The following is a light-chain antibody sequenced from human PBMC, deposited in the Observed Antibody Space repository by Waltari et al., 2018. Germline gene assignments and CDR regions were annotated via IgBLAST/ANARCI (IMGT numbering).Light chain of an antibody. Sequence: EIVMTQSPATLSVSPGERAVLSCRASQSVKTNLAGYQQKPGQAPRVLVYGASRRARGVPDRFSGSGSETEFTLTISSLQSEDFAVYYCQQYNTWPPNYTFGQGTKLEIK. CDR3: QQYNTWPPNYT. J-gene: IGKJ2*01. V-gene: IGKV3-15*01. CDR2: GAS. CDR1: QSVKTN.